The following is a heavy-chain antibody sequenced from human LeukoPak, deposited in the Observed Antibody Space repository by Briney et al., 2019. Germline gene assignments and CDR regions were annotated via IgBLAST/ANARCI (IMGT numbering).Heavy chain of an antibody. D-gene: IGHD6-6*01. V-gene: IGHV4-30-4*08. CDR2: IYYSGST. Sequence: SETLSLTCTVSGDSITTSYYWGWIRQPPGKGLEWIGYIYYSGSTYYNPSLKSRVTISVDTSKNQFSLKLSSVTAADTAVYYCARAEEQLNFDYWGQGTLVTVSS. J-gene: IGHJ4*02. CDR3: ARAEEQLNFDY. CDR1: GDSITTSYY.